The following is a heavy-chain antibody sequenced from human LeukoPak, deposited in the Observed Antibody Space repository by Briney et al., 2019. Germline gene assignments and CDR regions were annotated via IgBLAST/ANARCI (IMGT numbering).Heavy chain of an antibody. J-gene: IGHJ2*01. CDR2: IYHSGST. CDR1: GGSISSGGYS. D-gene: IGHD4-17*01. Sequence: SETLSLTCAVSGGSISSGGYSWSWIRQPPGKGLEWIGYIYHSGSTYYNPSLKSRVTISVDRSKNQFSLKLSSVTAADTAVYYCARSDGDYEYWYFDLWGRGTRVTVSS. CDR3: ARSDGDYEYWYFDL. V-gene: IGHV4-30-2*01.